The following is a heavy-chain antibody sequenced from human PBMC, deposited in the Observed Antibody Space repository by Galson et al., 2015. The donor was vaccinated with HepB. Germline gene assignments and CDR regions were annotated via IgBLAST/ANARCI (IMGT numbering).Heavy chain of an antibody. CDR3: ASDSSGWAPFDY. V-gene: IGHV4-39*01. J-gene: IGHJ4*02. CDR2: IYYSGST. Sequence: IRQPPGKGLEWIGSIYYSGSTYYNPSLKSRVTISVDTSKNQFSLKLSSVTAADTAVYYCASDSSGWAPFDYWGQGTLVTVSS. D-gene: IGHD6-19*01.